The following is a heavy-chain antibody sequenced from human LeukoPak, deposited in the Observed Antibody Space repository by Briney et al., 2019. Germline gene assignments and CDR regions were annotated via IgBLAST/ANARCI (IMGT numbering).Heavy chain of an antibody. CDR2: ISGSGGNT. CDR1: GFTFNSYA. V-gene: IGHV3-23*01. J-gene: IGHJ4*02. D-gene: IGHD5-18*01. CDR3: AKVMGYTFGYPFDY. Sequence: GGSLRLSCAASGFTFNSYAMNWVRQTPGKGLEWVSPISGSGGNTYYADSVKGRFTISRDNPKNSLYLQMNSLRAEDTAVYYCAKVMGYTFGYPFDYWGQGTLVTVSS.